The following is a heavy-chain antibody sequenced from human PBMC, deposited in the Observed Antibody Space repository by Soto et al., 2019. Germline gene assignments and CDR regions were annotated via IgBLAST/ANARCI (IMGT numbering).Heavy chain of an antibody. J-gene: IGHJ6*02. CDR3: ARDEVTRYYYYGMAV. Sequence: VASVKVSCKASGGTFSSYAISWVRQAPGQGLEWMGGITPIFGTANYAQKFQGRVTITADESTSTAYMELSSLRSEDTAVYYCARDEVTRYYYYGMAVWGQGTTVTVSS. CDR2: ITPIFGTA. CDR1: GGTFSSYA. D-gene: IGHD4-17*01. V-gene: IGHV1-69*13.